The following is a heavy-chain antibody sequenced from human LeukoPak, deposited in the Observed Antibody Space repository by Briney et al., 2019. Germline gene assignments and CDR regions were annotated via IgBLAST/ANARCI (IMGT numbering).Heavy chain of an antibody. V-gene: IGHV3-11*01. D-gene: IGHD5-12*01. Sequence: RGSLRPSCAASGFTSCDYYISCIREAPGKGLEWVSYISSSGSTIYYADSVKGPFTISRDNAKNSLYLQMNSLRAEETAVYYCARGNDCDYWGQGTLVTVSS. CDR2: ISSSGSTI. CDR1: GFTSCDYY. CDR3: ARGNDCDY. J-gene: IGHJ4*02.